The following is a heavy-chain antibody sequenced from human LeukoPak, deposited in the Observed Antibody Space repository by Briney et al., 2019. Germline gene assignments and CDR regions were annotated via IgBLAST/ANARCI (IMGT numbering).Heavy chain of an antibody. V-gene: IGHV4-4*02. J-gene: IGHJ4*02. CDR3: AGLVGRYSSGLYYYYFDY. Sequence: SETLSLTCTVSGDSINSLDLWSWVRQPPGKGLEWIGEMYLSGTTHSNPSVKSRVTISIDESKNQFFLNLSSVTAADTAVYYCAGLVGRYSSGLYYYYFDYWGQGTLVTVSS. CDR2: MYLSGTT. D-gene: IGHD3-22*01. CDR1: GDSINSLDL.